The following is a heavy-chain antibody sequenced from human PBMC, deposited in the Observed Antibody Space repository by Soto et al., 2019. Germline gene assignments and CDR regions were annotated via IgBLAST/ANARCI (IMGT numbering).Heavy chain of an antibody. CDR1: GDSVSSNSVV. V-gene: IGHV6-1*01. Sequence: SQTLSLTCDISGDSVSSNSVVWNWIRQSPSRGFEWLGRTYFRSKWYSDYAVSVRSRITIKADTSKNQVSLQLNSVTPEDTAVYYCARGRADFSKDSRFDPWGQGTLVTVSS. CDR3: ARGRADFSKDSRFDP. CDR2: TYFRSKWYS. J-gene: IGHJ5*02.